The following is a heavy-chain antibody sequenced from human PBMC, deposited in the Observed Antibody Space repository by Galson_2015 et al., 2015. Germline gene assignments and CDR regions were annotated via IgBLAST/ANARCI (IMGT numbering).Heavy chain of an antibody. J-gene: IGHJ6*02. Sequence: SLRLSCAASGFTFRSYWMSWVRQTPGKGLEWVANIKQDGSEQYYVDSVRGRFTISRDNAKNSLYLQMNSLRAGDTALYYCARYYGSGSLRYGMDVWGQGTTVIVSS. CDR1: GFTFRSYW. D-gene: IGHD3-10*01. CDR3: ARYYGSGSLRYGMDV. CDR2: IKQDGSEQ. V-gene: IGHV3-7*01.